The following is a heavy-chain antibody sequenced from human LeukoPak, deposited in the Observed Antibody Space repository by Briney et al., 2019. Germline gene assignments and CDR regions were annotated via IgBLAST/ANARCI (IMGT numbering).Heavy chain of an antibody. Sequence: SETLSLTCTVSGGSISSYYWSWIRQPPGKGLEWIGYIYYSGSTNYNPSLKSRVTISVDTSKNQFSLKLSSVTAADTAVYYCARDRPLWFGELLADYWGQGTLVTVSS. V-gene: IGHV4-59*12. CDR1: GGSISSYY. D-gene: IGHD3-10*01. J-gene: IGHJ4*02. CDR3: ARDRPLWFGELLADY. CDR2: IYYSGST.